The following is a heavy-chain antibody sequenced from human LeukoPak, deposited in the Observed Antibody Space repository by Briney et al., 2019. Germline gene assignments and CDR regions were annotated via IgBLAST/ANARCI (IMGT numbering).Heavy chain of an antibody. CDR2: INPNTGGT. V-gene: IGHV1-2*06. D-gene: IGHD6-19*01. J-gene: IGHJ4*02. Sequence: ASVKVSCKASGYTFTGYYMHWVRQAPGQGLEWLGRINPNTGGTNYAQKFQGGVTMTRDTSISTAYMELSRLRSDDTAVYYCARLTVTGRAWDETDCWGQGTLVTVSS. CDR1: GYTFTGYY. CDR3: ARLTVTGRAWDETDC.